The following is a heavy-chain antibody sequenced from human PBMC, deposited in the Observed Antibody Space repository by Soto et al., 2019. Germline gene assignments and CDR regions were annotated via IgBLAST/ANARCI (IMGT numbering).Heavy chain of an antibody. CDR3: TAEVASGY. V-gene: IGHV3-30*03. J-gene: IGHJ4*02. CDR2: ISRDGGTK. Sequence: QVQLVESGGGVVQPGRSLRLSCAVSGFTVSTYGMHWVRQAPGKGLEWVAVISRDGGTKYYADSAKGRFTISKDNSRNTLFLEMNSLRGDDMAVYYWTAEVASGYWGQGTLVTVSS. CDR1: GFTVSTYG. D-gene: IGHD2-21*02.